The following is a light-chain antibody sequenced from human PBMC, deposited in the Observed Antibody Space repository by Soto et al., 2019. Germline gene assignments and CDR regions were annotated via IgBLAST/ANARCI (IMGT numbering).Light chain of an antibody. J-gene: IGKJ1*01. CDR3: HQYDTYPWT. CDR2: KAS. Sequence: DIQMTQSPSTLSASVGDRVTITCRASQNINTWLAWYQQKPGTAPKLLIHKASSLESGVPPRFSGSASGTEFTLTIGSLQPDDFATYYCHQYDTYPWTFGQGTNVEVK. CDR1: QNINTW. V-gene: IGKV1-5*03.